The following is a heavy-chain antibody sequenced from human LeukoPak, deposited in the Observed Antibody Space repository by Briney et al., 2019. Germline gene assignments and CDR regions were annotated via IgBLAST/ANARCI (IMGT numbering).Heavy chain of an antibody. CDR3: ARPAAGQGGDWYFDL. Sequence: SETLSLTCIVSGGSISNYFWSWVRQPPGKGLEWVGYVYYSGSNKYNPSLKRRATISVEKCKKKLSLKQSSVTATDTAVYYCARPAAGQGGDWYFDLWGRGTLVTVSS. CDR1: GGSISNYF. CDR2: VYYSGSN. J-gene: IGHJ2*01. V-gene: IGHV4-59*08. D-gene: IGHD6-13*01.